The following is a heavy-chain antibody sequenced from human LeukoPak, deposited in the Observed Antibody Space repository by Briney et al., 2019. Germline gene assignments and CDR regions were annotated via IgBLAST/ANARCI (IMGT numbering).Heavy chain of an antibody. CDR1: GGSISTSNYY. CDR3: AREGRGSYSGAYYFDY. CDR2: IFYSGST. D-gene: IGHD1-26*01. V-gene: IGHV4-39*07. J-gene: IGHJ4*02. Sequence: ASETLSLTCTVSGGSISTSNYYWGWIRQPPGKGLEWIGNIFYSGSTYYSPSLRSRVTISLDTSRNQFSLKLSSVTAAATAVYYCAREGRGSYSGAYYFDYWGQGTLVTVSS.